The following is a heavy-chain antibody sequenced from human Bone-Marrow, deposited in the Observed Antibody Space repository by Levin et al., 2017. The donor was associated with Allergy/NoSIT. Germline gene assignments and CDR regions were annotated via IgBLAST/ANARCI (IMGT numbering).Heavy chain of an antibody. Sequence: ASVKVSCKASGYRFTDNYINWVRQAPGQGLEWMGWINPHSGGTNYAQRFQGRVTMTRDTSINTVYMELSRLSSDDTSVYYCARNSGYYGTGSYYDYWGKGTLVTAPS. J-gene: IGHJ4*02. V-gene: IGHV1-2*02. D-gene: IGHD3-10*01. CDR2: INPHSGGT. CDR1: GYRFTDNY. CDR3: ARNSGYYGTGSYYDY.